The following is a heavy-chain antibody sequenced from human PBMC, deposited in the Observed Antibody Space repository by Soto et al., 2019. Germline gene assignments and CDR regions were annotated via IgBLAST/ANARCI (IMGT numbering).Heavy chain of an antibody. V-gene: IGHV1-3*01. Sequence: GASVKVSCKASGYTFTSYAMHCVRQAPGQMLEWMGWINAGNGNTKYSQKFQGRVTITRDTSASTAYMELSSLRSEDTAVYYCARDPRGWWLVDQYYYYGMDVWGQGTTVTVSS. CDR1: GYTFTSYA. CDR3: ARDPRGWWLVDQYYYYGMDV. CDR2: INAGNGNT. J-gene: IGHJ6*02. D-gene: IGHD6-19*01.